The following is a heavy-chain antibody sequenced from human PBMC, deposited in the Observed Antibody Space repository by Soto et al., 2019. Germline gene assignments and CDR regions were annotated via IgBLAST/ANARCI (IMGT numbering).Heavy chain of an antibody. CDR2: SSNSGTFS. CDR3: ARSGDNYNRLDY. CDR1: GFTFSDYY. Sequence: VGSLRLSCEGSGFTFSDYYISWIRQAPGKGLEWISYSSNSGTFSRYADSVKGCFSISRDNTKNLLYLQMNSLRAEDTAVYYCARSGDNYNRLDYWGQGTPVTVSS. V-gene: IGHV3-11*06. J-gene: IGHJ4*02. D-gene: IGHD1-1*01.